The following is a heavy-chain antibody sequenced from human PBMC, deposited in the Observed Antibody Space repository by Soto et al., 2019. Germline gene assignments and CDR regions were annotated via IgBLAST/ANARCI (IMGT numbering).Heavy chain of an antibody. D-gene: IGHD5-12*01. CDR1: GGSINTFY. V-gene: IGHV4-4*07. CDR3: AREGSYSAYNFAHGIHLWSFDF. CDR2: IFSSGST. J-gene: IGHJ4*02. Sequence: PSETLSLTCTVSGGSINTFYWSWVRQPAGKGLEWIGRIFSSGSTSFNPSLESRVAMSVDTSKNHFSLNLSPVTAADMAVYYCAREGSYSAYNFAHGIHLWSFDFWGQGALVTVSS.